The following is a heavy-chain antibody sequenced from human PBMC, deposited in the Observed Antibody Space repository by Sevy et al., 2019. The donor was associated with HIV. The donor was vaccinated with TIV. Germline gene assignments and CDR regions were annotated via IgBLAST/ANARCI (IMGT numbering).Heavy chain of an antibody. J-gene: IGHJ4*02. CDR3: ARSTDYYDNSGYDS. CDR2: ISSGISYI. Sequence: GGSLRLSCAASGFTVSYYTMNWVRQAPGKGMEWVSSISSGISYIFYADSMKGRFTVSRDNAKNSLFLQMNSLRDEDTALYYCARSTDYYDNSGYDSWGRGTLVTVSS. D-gene: IGHD3-22*01. V-gene: IGHV3-21*03. CDR1: GFTVSYYT.